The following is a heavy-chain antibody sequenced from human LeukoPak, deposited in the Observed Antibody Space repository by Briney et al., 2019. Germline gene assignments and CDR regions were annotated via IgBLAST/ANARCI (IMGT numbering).Heavy chain of an antibody. CDR3: AKIAAAGGYFDY. D-gene: IGHD6-13*01. CDR2: ISGSGGST. J-gene: IGHJ4*02. Sequence: PGGSLRLSCAASGFTFSNYAMSWVRQVPGKGLEWVSAISGSGGSTYYADSVKGRFTISRDNSKNTLYLQMNSLRAEDTAVYYCAKIAAAGGYFDYWGQGTLVTVSS. V-gene: IGHV3-23*01. CDR1: GFTFSNYA.